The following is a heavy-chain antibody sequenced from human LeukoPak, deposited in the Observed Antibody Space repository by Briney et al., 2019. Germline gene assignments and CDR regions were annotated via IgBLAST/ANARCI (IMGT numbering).Heavy chain of an antibody. V-gene: IGHV3-23*01. CDR2: ISGSGGST. Sequence: PGGSLRLSCAASGFTFSSYAMSWVRQAPGKGLEWVSAISGSGGSTYYADSVKGRFTISRDSFKNTLYLQMNSLRAEDTAVYYCAKGASGWYYFDYWGQGTLVTVSS. CDR1: GFTFSSYA. J-gene: IGHJ4*02. CDR3: AKGASGWYYFDY. D-gene: IGHD6-19*01.